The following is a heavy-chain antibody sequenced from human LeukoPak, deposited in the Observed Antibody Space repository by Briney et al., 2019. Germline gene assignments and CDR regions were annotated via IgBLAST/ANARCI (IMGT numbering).Heavy chain of an antibody. D-gene: IGHD6-6*01. J-gene: IGHJ4*02. CDR3: ARDNHYSSSN. Sequence: QPGGSLRLSCVASGFTFGKYWMSWVRQAPGKGLEWVSYISSSSSTIYYADSVKGRFTISRDNAKNSLYLQMNSLRAEDTAVYYCARDNHYSSSNWGQGTLVSVSS. CDR1: GFTFGKYW. V-gene: IGHV3-48*01. CDR2: ISSSSSTI.